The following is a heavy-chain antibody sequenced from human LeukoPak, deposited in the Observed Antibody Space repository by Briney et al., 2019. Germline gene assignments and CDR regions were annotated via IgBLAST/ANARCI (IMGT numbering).Heavy chain of an antibody. CDR1: GFTFSSYW. V-gene: IGHV3-7*03. D-gene: IGHD3-16*01. CDR3: ARGGGLDV. J-gene: IGHJ6*02. CDR2: INHNGNVN. Sequence: GGSLRLSCAASGFTFSSYWMNWARQAPGKGLEWVASINHNGNVNYYVDSVKGRFTISRDNAKNSLYLQVSNLRAEDTAVYFCARGGGLDVWGQGATVTVSS.